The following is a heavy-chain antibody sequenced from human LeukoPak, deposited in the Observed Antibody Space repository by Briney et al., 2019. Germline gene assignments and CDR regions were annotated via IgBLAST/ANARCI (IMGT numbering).Heavy chain of an antibody. Sequence: PGESRRLSCAASGFTVSSQYMSWVRQAPGKGLEWVSFIYTGGTTHYAVSVKGRFTISRDNAKNTLFLQMNSLRAEDTAVYYCARRKVVSAYYYGMDVWGQGTTVTVSS. J-gene: IGHJ6*02. CDR1: GFTVSSQY. V-gene: IGHV3-66*01. CDR2: IYTGGTT. D-gene: IGHD2-2*01. CDR3: ARRKVVSAYYYGMDV.